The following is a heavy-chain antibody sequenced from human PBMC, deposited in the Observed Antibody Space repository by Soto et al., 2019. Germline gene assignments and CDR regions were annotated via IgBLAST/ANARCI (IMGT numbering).Heavy chain of an antibody. CDR1: GGTFSSYA. CDR2: IIPIFGTA. J-gene: IGHJ4*02. D-gene: IGHD2-21*02. Sequence: QVQLVQSGAEVKKPGSSVKVSCKASGGTFSSYAISWVRQAPGQGLEWMGGIIPIFGTANYAQKFQGRVTITADESTSPAYMELSSLRSEDTAVYYCARVSEAYCGGDCSSWFDYWGQGTLVTVSS. V-gene: IGHV1-69*12. CDR3: ARVSEAYCGGDCSSWFDY.